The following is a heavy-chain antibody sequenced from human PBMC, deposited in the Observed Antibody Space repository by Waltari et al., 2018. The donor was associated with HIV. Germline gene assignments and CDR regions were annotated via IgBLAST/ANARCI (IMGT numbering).Heavy chain of an antibody. CDR2: VNHSGTT. CDR3: ARGEGWLTPFDS. CDR1: GGSFSGYY. V-gene: IGHV4-34*01. J-gene: IGHJ4*02. Sequence: QVQLQQWGAGLLKPSETLSLTCTVYGGSFSGYYWTWIRQPPGKGLEWIGEVNHSGTTNYNPSLKSRVTISVDTSKNQFSLKLRSVTAADTAVYYCARGEGWLTPFDSWGQGTLVTVSS. D-gene: IGHD3-22*01.